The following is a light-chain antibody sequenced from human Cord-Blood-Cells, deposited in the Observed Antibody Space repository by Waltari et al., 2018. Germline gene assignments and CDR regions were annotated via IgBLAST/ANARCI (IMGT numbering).Light chain of an antibody. CDR1: SSDVGGYNY. Sequence: QSALTQPASVSGSPGQPITIPCPGTSSDVGGYNYVSWYQQHPGKAPKRMIYDVSNRPSGVSNRFSGSKSGNTASLTISGLQAEDEADYYCSSYTSSSTWVFGGGTKLTVL. CDR2: DVS. V-gene: IGLV2-14*01. J-gene: IGLJ3*02. CDR3: SSYTSSSTWV.